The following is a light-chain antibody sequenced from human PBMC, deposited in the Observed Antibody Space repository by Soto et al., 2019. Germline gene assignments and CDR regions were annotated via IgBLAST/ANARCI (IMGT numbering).Light chain of an antibody. CDR1: RSISTY. Sequence: EIVLTQSPGTLSMSPGERATLSCRASRSISTYLAWYQQKPGQAPRLLIYEALNRATGIPARFSGSGSGTDFTLTISSLEPEDFAVYFCQQYNNWPPITFGQGTRLEIK. J-gene: IGKJ5*01. CDR3: QQYNNWPPIT. CDR2: EAL. V-gene: IGKV3-11*01.